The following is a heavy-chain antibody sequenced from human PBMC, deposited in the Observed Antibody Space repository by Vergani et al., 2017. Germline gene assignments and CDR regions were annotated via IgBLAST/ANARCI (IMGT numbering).Heavy chain of an antibody. CDR3: ARQESXASGSYSPYYFDY. Sequence: QVQLQESGPGLVKPPGTLALTCAVSGDSISSNNCWTWVRQPPGKGLEWIGYIYYSGSTYYNPSLKSRAIISADTSKNRFSLKLGSVTAADTAVYYCARQESXASGSYSPYYFDYWGQGTLVSVSS. CDR1: GDSISSNNC. V-gene: IGHV4-4*03. CDR2: IYYSGST. J-gene: IGHJ4*02. D-gene: IGHD3-10*01.